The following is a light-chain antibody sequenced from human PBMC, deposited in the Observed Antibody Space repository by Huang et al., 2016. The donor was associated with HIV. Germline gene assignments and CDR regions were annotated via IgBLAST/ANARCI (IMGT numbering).Light chain of an antibody. CDR3: QQSYSTLT. Sequence: DIQVTQSPSSLSASVGDRVTITCRASQTINSYLNWYQQKQGNAPKLLIYAASRVQSGVPSRFSGSGSGTDFTLIISSLQPEDFATYYCQQSYSTLTFGPGTKVDI. V-gene: IGKV1-39*01. J-gene: IGKJ3*01. CDR1: QTINSY. CDR2: AAS.